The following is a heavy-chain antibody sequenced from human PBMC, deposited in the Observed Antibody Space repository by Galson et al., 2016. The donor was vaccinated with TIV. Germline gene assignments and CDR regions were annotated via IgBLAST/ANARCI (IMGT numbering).Heavy chain of an antibody. D-gene: IGHD4-17*01. CDR2: ISPNSGDT. J-gene: IGHJ4*02. CDR1: GYAFSAYY. CDR3: ARFVYGDYVDY. Sequence: SVKVSCKASGYAFSAYYMHWVRQAPGQGLEWMGWISPNSGDTNYPQKFQGRVTMTRDTSITTAYMELTTLTSVDTAVYYCARFVYGDYVDYWGQGTLVTVSS. V-gene: IGHV1-2*02.